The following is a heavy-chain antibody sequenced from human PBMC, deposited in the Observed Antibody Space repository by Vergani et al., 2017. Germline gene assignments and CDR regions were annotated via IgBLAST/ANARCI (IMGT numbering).Heavy chain of an antibody. J-gene: IGHJ4*02. D-gene: IGHD6-13*01. V-gene: IGHV1-18*01. CDR2: ISAYNGNT. CDR1: GYTFTSYG. Sequence: VMLVQSGAEVKKPGESLKISCKASGYTFTSYGISWVRQAPGQGLEWMGWISAYNGNTNYAQKLQGRVTMTTDTSTSTAYMELRSLRSDDTAVYYCARGXVGSSWSWIAPLDYWGQGTLVTVSS. CDR3: ARGXVGSSWSWIAPLDY.